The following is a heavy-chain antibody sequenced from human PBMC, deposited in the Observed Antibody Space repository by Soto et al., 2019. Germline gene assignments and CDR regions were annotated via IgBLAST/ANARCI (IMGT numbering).Heavy chain of an antibody. CDR3: ARHGYNYGGGYFDY. Sequence: EVQLVESGGGLVQPGGSLRLSCAASGVTVSSNYMSWVRQAPGKGLEWVSVIYSGGSTYYADSVKGRFTISRDNSKNTLYLQMNSLRGEDMAVYYCARHGYNYGGGYFDYWGQGTLVTVSS. CDR2: IYSGGST. CDR1: GVTVSSNY. J-gene: IGHJ4*02. D-gene: IGHD5-18*01. V-gene: IGHV3-66*04.